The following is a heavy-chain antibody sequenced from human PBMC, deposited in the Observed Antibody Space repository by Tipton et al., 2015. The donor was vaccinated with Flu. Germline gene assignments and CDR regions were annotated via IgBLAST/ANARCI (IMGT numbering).Heavy chain of an antibody. CDR2: VYYSGST. D-gene: IGHD1-26*01. Sequence: GLVKPSETLSLTCTVSGVSISTYHWSWIRQPPGKGLEWIGFVYYSGSTNYNPSLKSRVTISLDTSKNQFSLKLTSVTAADTAVYYWARSPSALRSSTLNWFDPWGQGTLVIVSS. CDR1: GVSISTYH. CDR3: ARSPSALRSSTLNWFDP. V-gene: IGHV4-59*08. J-gene: IGHJ5*02.